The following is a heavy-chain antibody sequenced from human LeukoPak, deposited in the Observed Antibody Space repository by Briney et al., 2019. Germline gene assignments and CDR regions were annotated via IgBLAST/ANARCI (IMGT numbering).Heavy chain of an antibody. CDR3: AKAHYYDSSGYSDY. D-gene: IGHD3-22*01. Sequence: GGSLRLSCAASGFTFSSYAMSWVRQAPGKGLEWVSAISGSGGSTYYADSVKGRFTISRDNSKNTLYLQMNSLRAEDTAVYYCAKAHYYDSSGYSDYWGQGALVTVSS. V-gene: IGHV3-23*01. CDR1: GFTFSSYA. CDR2: ISGSGGST. J-gene: IGHJ4*02.